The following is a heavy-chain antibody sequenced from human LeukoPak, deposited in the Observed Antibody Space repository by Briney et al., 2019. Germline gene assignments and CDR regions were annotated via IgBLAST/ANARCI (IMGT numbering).Heavy chain of an antibody. Sequence: GGSLRLSCVGSGFTFRSHAMSWVRQAPEKGLEFVSGIYENGGTTYYADSVKGRFSISRDNSKYTLYLQVNSLRAEDTAIYYCAKKRVLVVPAADFDYWGQGTLVTVSS. CDR3: AKKRVLVVPAADFDY. V-gene: IGHV3-23*01. CDR1: GFTFRSHA. D-gene: IGHD2-2*01. CDR2: IYENGGTT. J-gene: IGHJ4*02.